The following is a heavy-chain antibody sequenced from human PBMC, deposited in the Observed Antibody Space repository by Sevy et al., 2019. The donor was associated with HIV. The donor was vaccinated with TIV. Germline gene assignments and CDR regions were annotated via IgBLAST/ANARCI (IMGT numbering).Heavy chain of an antibody. D-gene: IGHD2-8*01. CDR1: GFTFSKDS. V-gene: IGHV3-23*01. CDR3: AREGCTKPHDY. J-gene: IGHJ4*02. CDR2: LSFGWGEI. Sequence: GGYLRLSCAASGFTFSKDSMSWVRQPPGKRLEWVSTLSFGWGEINYADSVKGRFTISRDNSKSSVYLQMNNLRPEDTAVYYCAREGCTKPHDYWGQGTLVTVSS.